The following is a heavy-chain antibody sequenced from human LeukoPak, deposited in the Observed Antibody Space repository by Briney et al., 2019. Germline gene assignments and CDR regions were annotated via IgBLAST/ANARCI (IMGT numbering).Heavy chain of an antibody. J-gene: IGHJ6*02. D-gene: IGHD1-14*01. Sequence: HPGGSLRLSCAASGFTFSTSAMTWVRQAPGKGLEWVSSISGSGAATYYAGFVKGRFTISRDNSKDTLFLQMSSLGAEDTAVYYCAKDRNANYYHYGMDVWGQGTTVTVSS. V-gene: IGHV3-23*01. CDR2: ISGSGAAT. CDR3: AKDRNANYYHYGMDV. CDR1: GFTFSTSA.